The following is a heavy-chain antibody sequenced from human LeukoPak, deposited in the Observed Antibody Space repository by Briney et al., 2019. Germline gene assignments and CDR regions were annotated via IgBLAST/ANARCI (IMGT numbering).Heavy chain of an antibody. CDR2: ISYDGSNK. Sequence: PGGSLRLSCAASGFTFSSYGMHWVRQAPGKGLEWVAVISYDGSNKYYADSVKGRFTISRDNSKNTLYLQMNGLRAEDTAVYYCAKDGSGTIGYYFDYWGQGTLVTVSS. V-gene: IGHV3-30*18. CDR3: AKDGSGTIGYYFDY. J-gene: IGHJ4*02. CDR1: GFTFSSYG. D-gene: IGHD3-10*01.